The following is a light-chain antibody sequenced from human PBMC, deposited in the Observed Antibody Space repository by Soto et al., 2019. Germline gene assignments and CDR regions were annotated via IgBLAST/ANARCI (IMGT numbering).Light chain of an antibody. CDR1: SSDVGGYNY. J-gene: IGLJ1*01. CDR3: SSYTGSGTLDV. V-gene: IGLV2-14*03. Sequence: ALTQPASVSGSPGQSITISCTGTSSDVGGYNYVSWYQQLPDKAPKLMIYEVNNRPSGVSNRFSGSKSGNTASLTISGLQAEDEADYYCSSYTGSGTLDVFGTGTKVTVL. CDR2: EVN.